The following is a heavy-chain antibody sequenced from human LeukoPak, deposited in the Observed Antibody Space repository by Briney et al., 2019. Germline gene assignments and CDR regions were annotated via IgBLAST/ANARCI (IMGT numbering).Heavy chain of an antibody. Sequence: ASVKVSCKASGGTFSSYAISWVRQAPGQGLEWMGRIIPILGIANYAQKFQGRVTITADKSTSTAYMELSSLRSEDTAVYYCARADSGYDPTLDYWGQGTLVTVSS. CDR1: GGTFSSYA. V-gene: IGHV1-69*04. J-gene: IGHJ4*02. D-gene: IGHD5-12*01. CDR2: IIPILGIA. CDR3: ARADSGYDPTLDY.